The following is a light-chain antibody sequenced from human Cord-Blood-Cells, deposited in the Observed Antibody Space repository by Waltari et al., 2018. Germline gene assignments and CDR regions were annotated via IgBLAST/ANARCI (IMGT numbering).Light chain of an antibody. CDR1: SSDVGGYNY. V-gene: IGLV2-14*01. CDR3: SSYTSSSTFGV. J-gene: IGLJ2*01. Sequence: QSALTRPASVSGSPGQSITLPCTGTSSDVGGYNYVSWYQQHPGKAPKLMIYDVSKRPSGVSNRFSGSKSGNTASLTISGLQAEDEADYYCSSYTSSSTFGVFGGGTKLTVL. CDR2: DVS.